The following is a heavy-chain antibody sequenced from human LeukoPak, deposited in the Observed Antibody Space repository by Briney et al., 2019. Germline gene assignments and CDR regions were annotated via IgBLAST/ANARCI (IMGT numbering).Heavy chain of an antibody. V-gene: IGHV3-21*03. D-gene: IGHD6-19*01. J-gene: IGHJ4*02. CDR1: GFTFSSYT. CDR2: ISSSSTSI. CDR3: TTAAVADTPQYYFDY. Sequence: GGSLRLSCAASGFTFSSYTMNWVRQAPGKGLEWVSSISSSSTSIYYADSVKGRFTISRDNAKNSLYLQMNSLRAEDTAVYYCTTAAVADTPQYYFDYWGQGTLVTVSS.